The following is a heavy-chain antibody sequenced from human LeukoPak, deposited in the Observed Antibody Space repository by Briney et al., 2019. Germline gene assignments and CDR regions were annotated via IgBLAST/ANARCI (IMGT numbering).Heavy chain of an antibody. CDR3: ARQRKYYDSSGYLNDAFDI. CDR1: GYSFTSYW. D-gene: IGHD3-22*01. CDR2: IYPGDSDT. J-gene: IGHJ3*02. Sequence: GESLKISCKGSGYSFTSYWIGWVRQMPGKGLEWMGIIYPGDSDTRYSPSFQGQVTISADKSISTAYLQWSSLKASDTAMYYCARQRKYYDSSGYLNDAFDIWGQGTMVTVSS. V-gene: IGHV5-51*01.